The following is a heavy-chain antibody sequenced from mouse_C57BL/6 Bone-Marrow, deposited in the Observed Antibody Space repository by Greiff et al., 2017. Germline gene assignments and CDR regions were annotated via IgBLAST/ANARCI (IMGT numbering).Heavy chain of an antibody. CDR3: TTPAMDY. CDR1: GFNIKDDY. V-gene: IGHV14-4*01. CDR2: IDPENGDT. J-gene: IGHJ4*01. Sequence: EVQLQESGAELVRPGASVKLSCTASGFNIKDDYMHWVKQRPEQGLEWIGWIDPENGDTEYASKFQGKATITADTSSNTAYLQLSSLTSEDTAVYYCTTPAMDYWGQGTSVTVSS.